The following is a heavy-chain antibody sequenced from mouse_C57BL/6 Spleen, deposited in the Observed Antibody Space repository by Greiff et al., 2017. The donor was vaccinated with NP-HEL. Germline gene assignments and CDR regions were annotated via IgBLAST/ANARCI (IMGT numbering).Heavy chain of an antibody. Sequence: EVKLVESEGGLVQPGSSMKLSCTASGFTFSDYYMAWVRQVPEKGLEWVANINYDGSSTYYLDSLKSRFIISRDNAKNILYLQMSSLKSEDTATYYCAREGFTTVVATYWYFDVWGTGTTVTVSS. V-gene: IGHV5-16*01. D-gene: IGHD1-1*01. CDR2: INYDGSST. CDR1: GFTFSDYY. CDR3: AREGFTTVVATYWYFDV. J-gene: IGHJ1*03.